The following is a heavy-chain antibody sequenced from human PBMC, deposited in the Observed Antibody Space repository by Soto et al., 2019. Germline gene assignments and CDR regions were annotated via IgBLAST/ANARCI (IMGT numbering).Heavy chain of an antibody. Sequence: GASVKVSRTACGYTYTGHYMHCVRQAPGQGLEWMGWINPNSGGTNYADSVKGRFTISRDSSKNTVSLEMTSLRAEDTAVYYCAKGGRQWLVTSDFNYWGQGTTVTVSS. CDR1: GYTYTGHY. V-gene: IGHV1-2*02. CDR2: INPNSGGT. D-gene: IGHD6-19*01. J-gene: IGHJ4*03. CDR3: AKGGRQWLVTSDFNY.